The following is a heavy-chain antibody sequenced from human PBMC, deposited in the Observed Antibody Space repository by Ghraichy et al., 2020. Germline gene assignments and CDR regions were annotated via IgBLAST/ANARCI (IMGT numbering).Heavy chain of an antibody. J-gene: IGHJ4*02. CDR2: IYHSGGT. D-gene: IGHD4-17*01. CDR1: GYSISSGYY. V-gene: IGHV4-38-2*02. Sequence: ETLSLTCTVSGYSISSGYYWGWIRQPPGKGLEWIGSIYHSGGTYYNPSLKSRVTISVDTSKNQFSLKLSSVTAADTAVYYCARDRRTVTTPIDYWGQGTLVTVSS. CDR3: ARDRRTVTTPIDY.